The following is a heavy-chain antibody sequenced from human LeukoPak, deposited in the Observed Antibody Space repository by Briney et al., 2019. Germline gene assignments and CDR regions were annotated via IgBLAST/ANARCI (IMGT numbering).Heavy chain of an antibody. CDR2: ISYDGSNK. Sequence: GGSLRLSCAASGFTFSSYAMHWVRQAPGKGLEWVAVISYDGSNKYYADSVKGRFTISRDNSKNTLYLQMNSLRAEDTAVYYCARSAVVLGVLDVWGQGTTVTVSS. J-gene: IGHJ6*02. V-gene: IGHV3-30*04. CDR1: GFTFSSYA. D-gene: IGHD2-21*01. CDR3: ARSAVVLGVLDV.